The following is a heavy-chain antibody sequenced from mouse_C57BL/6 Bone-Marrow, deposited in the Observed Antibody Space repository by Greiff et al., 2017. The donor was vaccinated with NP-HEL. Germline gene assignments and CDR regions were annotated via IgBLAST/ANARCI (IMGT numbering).Heavy chain of an antibody. CDR1: GYEFSNYW. Sequence: QVQLQQSGAELVKPGASVKISCKASGYEFSNYWLNWVKQRPGTGLEWIGQIYPGDGDTNYNGKFKDKATLTADTSSSTAYMQLSRLTSEDSAVYFCARGAYWGQGTLVTVSA. CDR2: IYPGDGDT. J-gene: IGHJ3*01. V-gene: IGHV1-80*01. CDR3: ARGAY.